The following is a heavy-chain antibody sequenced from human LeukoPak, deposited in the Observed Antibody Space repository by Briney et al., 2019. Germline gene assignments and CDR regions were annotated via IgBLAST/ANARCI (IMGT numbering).Heavy chain of an antibody. Sequence: GESLKISCKGSGYSFTTYWIAWVRPMPGKGLEWMGIIYPGDSDTRYSPSFQGQVTVSADKSITTAYLQWSSLKASDTAMYYCARQVGDPHTFDYWGQGTLVTVSS. CDR1: GYSFTTYW. J-gene: IGHJ4*02. D-gene: IGHD1-26*01. CDR2: IYPGDSDT. CDR3: ARQVGDPHTFDY. V-gene: IGHV5-51*01.